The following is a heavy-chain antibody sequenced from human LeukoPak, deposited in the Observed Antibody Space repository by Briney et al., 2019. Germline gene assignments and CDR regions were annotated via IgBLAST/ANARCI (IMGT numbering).Heavy chain of an antibody. CDR2: INHSGST. V-gene: IGHV4-39*07. J-gene: IGHJ4*02. CDR1: GGSISSGDYY. Sequence: SEALSLTCTVSGGSISSGDYYWSWIRQPPGKGLEWIGEINHSGSTNYNPSLKSRVTISVDTSKNQFSLKLSSVTAADTAVYYCARGSWIQLWYYWGQGTLVTVSS. CDR3: ARGSWIQLWYY. D-gene: IGHD5-18*01.